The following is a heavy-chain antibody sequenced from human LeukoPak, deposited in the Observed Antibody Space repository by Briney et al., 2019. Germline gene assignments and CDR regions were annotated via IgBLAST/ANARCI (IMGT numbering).Heavy chain of an antibody. CDR1: GFTFSSYS. J-gene: IGHJ4*02. V-gene: IGHV3-21*01. CDR2: ISSSSSYI. CDR3: ARVRGSSFDY. D-gene: IGHD2-15*01. Sequence: GGSLRLSCAASGFTFSSYSMNWVRQAPGKGLEWVSSISSSSSYIYYADSVRGRFTISRNNAKNSLYLQMNSRRAEDTAVYYCARVRGSSFDYWGQGTLVTVSS.